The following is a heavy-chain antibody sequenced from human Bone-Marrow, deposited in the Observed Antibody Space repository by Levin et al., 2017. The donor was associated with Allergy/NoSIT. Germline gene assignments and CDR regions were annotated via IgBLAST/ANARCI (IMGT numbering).Heavy chain of an antibody. CDR2: IFSDGSNK. Sequence: QAGESLKISCAASGFTFSSNVMHWVRQAPGKGLEWVAAIFSDGSNKYYADSVKGRVTISRDNSKNTLYLQMNSLRAEDTAVYFCARDHLRSWDNFYHYGMDVWGQGTTVTVSS. V-gene: IGHV3-30*04. J-gene: IGHJ6*02. CDR3: ARDHLRSWDNFYHYGMDV. D-gene: IGHD1-26*01. CDR1: GFTFSSNV.